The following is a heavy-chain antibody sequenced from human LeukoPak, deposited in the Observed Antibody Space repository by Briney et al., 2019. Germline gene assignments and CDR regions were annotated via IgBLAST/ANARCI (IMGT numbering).Heavy chain of an antibody. CDR2: IYPGDSDT. J-gene: IGHJ4*02. CDR3: ARSYYYGSGSYPYYFDY. CDR1: GYSFTSYW. V-gene: IGHV5-51*01. Sequence: GESLKISCKASGYSFTSYWIGWVRQMPGKGLEWMGIIYPGDSDTRYSPSFQGQVTISADKSISTAYLQWSSLKASDTAMYYCARSYYYGSGSYPYYFDYWGQGTLVTVSS. D-gene: IGHD3-10*01.